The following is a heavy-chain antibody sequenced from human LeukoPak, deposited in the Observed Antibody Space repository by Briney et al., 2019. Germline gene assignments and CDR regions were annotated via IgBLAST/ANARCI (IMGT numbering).Heavy chain of an antibody. CDR1: GYSFSAFS. J-gene: IGHJ3*01. CDR2: ITVYNNKT. CDR3: ARQRFSDVHAFDV. D-gene: IGHD2-21*02. V-gene: IGHV1-18*01. Sequence: EASVKVSCKASGYSFSAFSVSWVRQAPGQGLEWMAMITVYNNKTDFSQKVEDRLTMTTDTSTSTAYMELKSLTSDDTAVYYCARQRFSDVHAFDVWGQGTVVSVS.